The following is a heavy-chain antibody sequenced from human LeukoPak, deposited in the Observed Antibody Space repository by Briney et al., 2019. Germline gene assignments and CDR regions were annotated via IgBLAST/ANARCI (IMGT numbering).Heavy chain of an antibody. D-gene: IGHD3-22*01. CDR2: INPNSGGT. V-gene: IGHV1-2*02. CDR3: ARGNYYDSSGYFNY. Sequence: ASVKVSCKASGYTFTSYGISWVRQAPGQGLEWMGWINPNSGGTNYAQKFQGRVTMTRDTSISTAYMELSRLRSDDMAVYYCARGNYYDSSGYFNYWGQGTLVTVSS. CDR1: GYTFTSYG. J-gene: IGHJ4*02.